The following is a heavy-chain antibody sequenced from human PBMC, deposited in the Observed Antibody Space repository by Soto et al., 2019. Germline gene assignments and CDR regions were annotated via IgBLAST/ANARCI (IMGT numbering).Heavy chain of an antibody. J-gene: IGHJ6*03. D-gene: IGHD2-8*01. CDR3: ARVEGTRTTNFYHYMDV. V-gene: IGHV1-69*02. CDR1: VGTFSDYN. Sequence: VQLVQSGAEVKRPGSSVKVSCKAPVGTFSDYNIAWVRQARGQGLEWMGRIIPKLGITNYAHKFQDRVRITADKATSTAYMELTSLRYGDTAVYFCARVEGTRTTNFYHYMDVWGEGTSVTVS. CDR2: IIPKLGIT.